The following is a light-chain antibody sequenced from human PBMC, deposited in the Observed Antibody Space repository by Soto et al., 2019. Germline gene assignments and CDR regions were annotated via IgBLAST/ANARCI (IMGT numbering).Light chain of an antibody. J-gene: IGKJ4*01. CDR2: DAS. CDR3: QQYNSWSGVT. CDR1: QSISRW. V-gene: IGKV1-5*01. Sequence: DIQMTHSPSTLSASVGDTVTITCRASQSISRWLAWYQQEPGKAPKLLIYDASSLESGVPSRFSGSGFGTEFTLTISSLQPDDFATYHCQQYNSWSGVTFGGGTKVDIK.